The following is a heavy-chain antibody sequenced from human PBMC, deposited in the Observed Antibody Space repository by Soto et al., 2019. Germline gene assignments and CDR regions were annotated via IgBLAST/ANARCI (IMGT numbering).Heavy chain of an antibody. Sequence: PSVKVSCKASGYTFTSYGISWVRQAPGQGLEWMGWISAYNGNTNYAQKLQGRVTMTTDTSTSTAYMELRSLRSEDTAVYYCAARYFVSGCSGLSDFDYWGQGPLVTVST. D-gene: IGHD3-10*01. V-gene: IGHV1-18*01. CDR2: ISAYNGNT. J-gene: IGHJ4*02. CDR3: AARYFVSGCSGLSDFDY. CDR1: GYTFTSYG.